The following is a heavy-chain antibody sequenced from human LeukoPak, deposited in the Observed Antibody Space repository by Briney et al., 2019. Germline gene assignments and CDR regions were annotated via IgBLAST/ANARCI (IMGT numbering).Heavy chain of an antibody. V-gene: IGHV4-59*08. D-gene: IGHD3-10*01. CDR2: IYYSGST. Sequence: PSETLSLTCTVSGGSISSYYWSWIRQPPGKGLEWIGYIYYSGSTNYNPSLKSRVTISVDTSKNQFSLNLSSVTAADTAVYYCARQSLWFGGYYYYYGMDVWGQGTTVTVSS. CDR1: GGSISSYY. J-gene: IGHJ6*02. CDR3: ARQSLWFGGYYYYYGMDV.